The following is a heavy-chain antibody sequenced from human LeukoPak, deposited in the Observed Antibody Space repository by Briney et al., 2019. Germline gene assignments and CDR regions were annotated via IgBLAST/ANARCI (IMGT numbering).Heavy chain of an antibody. D-gene: IGHD2-2*02. J-gene: IGHJ4*02. CDR1: GYTFSSYG. CDR3: AREEVDIVVVPAAIGYFDY. CDR2: IIPIFGTA. V-gene: IGHV1-69*05. Sequence: ASVKVSCKASGYTFSSYGITWVRQVPGQGLEWMGGIIPIFGTANYAQKFQGRVTITTDESTSTAYMELSSLRSEDTAVYYCAREEVDIVVVPAAIGYFDYWGQGTLVTVSS.